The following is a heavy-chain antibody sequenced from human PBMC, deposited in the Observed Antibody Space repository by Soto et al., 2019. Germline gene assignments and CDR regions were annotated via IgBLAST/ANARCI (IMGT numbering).Heavy chain of an antibody. CDR2: IYYSGST. J-gene: IGHJ4*02. CDR1: GGSISSGDYY. CDR3: ARVQSGNPAIPVPGGCYFDY. Sequence: SETLSLTCTVSGGSISSGDYYWSWIRQPPGKGLEWIGYIYYSGSTYYNPSLKSRVTISVDTSKNQFSLKLSSVTAADTAVYYCARVQSGNPAIPVPGGCYFDYWGQGTLVTVSS. D-gene: IGHD3-10*02. V-gene: IGHV4-30-4*01.